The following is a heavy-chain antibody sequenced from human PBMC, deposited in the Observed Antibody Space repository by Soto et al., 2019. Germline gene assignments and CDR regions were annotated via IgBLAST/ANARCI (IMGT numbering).Heavy chain of an antibody. CDR3: ARRYGGAFDI. D-gene: IGHD3-10*01. Sequence: PSETLSLTCTVSGGSIRSYYWSWIRQPPGKGLQWIGYIYYSGSTNYNPSLKSRVTISVDTSKNQFPLKLSSVTAADTAVYYCARRYGGAFDILGQGTMVTVSS. CDR2: IYYSGST. J-gene: IGHJ3*02. CDR1: GGSIRSYY. V-gene: IGHV4-59*08.